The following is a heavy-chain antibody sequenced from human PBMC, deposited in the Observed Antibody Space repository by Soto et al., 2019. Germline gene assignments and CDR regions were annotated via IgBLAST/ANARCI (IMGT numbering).Heavy chain of an antibody. Sequence: SETLSLTCAVYGWSVSSSSNYYWSWIRQPPGKGLEWIGEMSHSGGTHFNPSLKSRVTISVDTSKNQFSLKMSSVTAADTALYYCARVERGTATTVVDAFDIWGPGTMVTVSS. CDR2: MSHSGGT. D-gene: IGHD1-1*01. J-gene: IGHJ3*02. V-gene: IGHV4-34*01. CDR1: GWSVSSSSNYY. CDR3: ARVERGTATTVVDAFDI.